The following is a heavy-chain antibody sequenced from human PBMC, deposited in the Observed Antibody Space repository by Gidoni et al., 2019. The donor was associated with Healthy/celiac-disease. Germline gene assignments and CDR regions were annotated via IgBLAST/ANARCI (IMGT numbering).Heavy chain of an antibody. Sequence: QVQLVESGGDVVQPWRSLRLSCAASGLPFSSDRMHWVRQAPGKGLEWVAVIWYDGSNKYYADSVKGRFTISRDNSKNTMYLQMNSLRAEDTAVYYGAREDIVVVPAASPYYYYYGMDVWGQGTKVTVSS. CDR2: IWYDGSNK. J-gene: IGHJ6*02. V-gene: IGHV3-33*01. CDR3: AREDIVVVPAASPYYYYYGMDV. D-gene: IGHD2-2*01. CDR1: GLPFSSDR.